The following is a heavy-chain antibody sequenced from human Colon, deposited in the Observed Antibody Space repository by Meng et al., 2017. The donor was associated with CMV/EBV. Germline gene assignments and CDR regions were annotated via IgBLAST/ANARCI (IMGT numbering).Heavy chain of an antibody. D-gene: IGHD3-10*01. V-gene: IGHV4-4*07. Sequence: QVQLRESGPGLVKPPETLSLTCTVSGASNTSYYWSWIRQPAGKGLEWIGRVYISGNTNYNPSLKSRVTMSIDTSKNQLSLNIRSVTAADTAVYYCARDSNLSGLAYWGQGTLVTVSS. CDR2: VYISGNT. CDR1: GASNTSYY. J-gene: IGHJ4*02. CDR3: ARDSNLSGLAY.